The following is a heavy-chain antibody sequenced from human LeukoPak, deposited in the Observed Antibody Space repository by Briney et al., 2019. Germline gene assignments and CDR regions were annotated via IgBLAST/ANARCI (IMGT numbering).Heavy chain of an antibody. J-gene: IGHJ4*02. CDR1: GYSFIDYH. V-gene: IGHV1-2*02. Sequence: ASVKVSCKASGYSFIDYHIHWVRQAPGQGLEWMGWINPNSGGTKYAQKFQGRVTMTRDTSISTAYMELSRLRSDDTAVYYCARGEDIVLMVYAADFDYWGQGTLVTVSS. CDR3: ARGEDIVLMVYAADFDY. D-gene: IGHD2-8*01. CDR2: INPNSGGT.